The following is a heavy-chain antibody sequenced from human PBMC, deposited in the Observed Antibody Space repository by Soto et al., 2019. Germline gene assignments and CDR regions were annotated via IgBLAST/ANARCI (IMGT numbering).Heavy chain of an antibody. CDR1: GYTFPSYD. CDR3: ARGHGYYDFWSGYYRVYYMDV. CDR2: MNPNSGNT. D-gene: IGHD3-3*01. V-gene: IGHV1-8*01. J-gene: IGHJ6*03. Sequence: GASVKVSCQASGYTFPSYDINWVGQGTGQRLEWMGWMNPNSGNTGYAQKFQGRVTMTRNTSISTAYMELSSLRSEDTAVYYCARGHGYYDFWSGYYRVYYMDVWGKGTTVTVSS.